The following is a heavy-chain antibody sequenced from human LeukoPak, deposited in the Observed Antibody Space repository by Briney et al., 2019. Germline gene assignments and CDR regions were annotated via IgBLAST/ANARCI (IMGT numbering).Heavy chain of an antibody. J-gene: IGHJ3*02. CDR1: GFTFSSYE. CDR2: ISYAGSNK. V-gene: IGHV3-30-3*01. D-gene: IGHD4-11*01. CDR3: ARGQHRVTYSDDAFDI. Sequence: GGSLRLSCAASGFTFSSYEMNWVRQAPGKGLEWVAVISYAGSNKFYADSVRGRVTISRDNSKNTLCLQMNNLKTEDTAVYYCARGQHRVTYSDDAFDIWGQGTMVTVSS.